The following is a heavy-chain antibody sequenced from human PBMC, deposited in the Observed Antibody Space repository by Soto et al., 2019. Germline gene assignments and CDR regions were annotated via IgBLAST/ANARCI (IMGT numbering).Heavy chain of an antibody. CDR1: GYTFTSYG. Sequence: QVQLVQSGAEVKKPGASVKVSCKASGYTFTSYGISWVRQAPGQGLEWMGWIRAYNGNTNYAQKLQGRVTMTTETSTRTAYMALRSLGTDDTSVYYWARDLPTMDVWGQGTTVTVSS. V-gene: IGHV1-18*01. CDR3: ARDLPTMDV. J-gene: IGHJ6*02. CDR2: IRAYNGNT.